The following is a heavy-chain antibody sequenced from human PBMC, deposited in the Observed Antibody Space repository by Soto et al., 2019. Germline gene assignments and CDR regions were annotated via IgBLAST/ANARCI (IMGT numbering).Heavy chain of an antibody. D-gene: IGHD3-22*01. Sequence: GGSLRLSCAASGFTFSSYAMSWVRQAPGKGLEWVSGISANGGDTKYADSVKGRFTISRDNAKSTLYLDMKSLRAEDTGVYYCARPKTMIYSAFDVWGQGTRVTVSS. V-gene: IGHV3-23*01. CDR1: GFTFSSYA. CDR2: ISANGGDT. J-gene: IGHJ3*01. CDR3: ARPKTMIYSAFDV.